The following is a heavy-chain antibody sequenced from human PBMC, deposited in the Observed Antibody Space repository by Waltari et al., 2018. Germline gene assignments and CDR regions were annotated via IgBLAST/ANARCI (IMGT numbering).Heavy chain of an antibody. CDR2: IYYSGST. J-gene: IGHJ4*02. D-gene: IGHD3-22*01. V-gene: IGHV4-59*11. CDR1: GGSISSHY. Sequence: QVQLQESGPGLVKPSETLSLTCPVSGGSISSHYWSWIRQPPGKGLEWIGYIYYSGSTNYNPSLKSRVTISVDTSKNQFSLKLSSVTAADTAVYYCARVYDSSGYHFDYWGQGTLVTVSS. CDR3: ARVYDSSGYHFDY.